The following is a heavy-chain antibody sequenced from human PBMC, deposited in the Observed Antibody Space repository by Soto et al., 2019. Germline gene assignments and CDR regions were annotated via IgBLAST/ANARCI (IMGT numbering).Heavy chain of an antibody. CDR2: CGGGGST. CDR1: GFIFSNYA. V-gene: IGHV3-23*01. J-gene: IGHJ6*03. Sequence: EVQLLESGGTLVQPGGSLRLSCAASGFIFSNYAMTWVRQAPGKGLQWVSYCGGGGSTYYADPVKGRFTCSRDNSKNTRFLQMNSLIAEYTAVYYCEKFRAQFYHSYYMDVGGEGTAVTFSS. CDR3: EKFRAQFYHSYYMDV.